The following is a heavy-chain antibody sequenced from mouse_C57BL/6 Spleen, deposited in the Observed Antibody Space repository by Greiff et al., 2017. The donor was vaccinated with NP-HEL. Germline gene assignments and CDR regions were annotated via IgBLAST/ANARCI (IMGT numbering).Heavy chain of an antibody. CDR3: ARAYYGSPYAMDY. CDR1: GYTFTSYW. V-gene: IGHV1-64*01. D-gene: IGHD1-1*01. J-gene: IGHJ4*01. CDR2: IHPNSGST. Sequence: VQLQQPGAELVKPGASVKLSCKASGYTFTSYWMHWVKQRPGQGLEWIGMIHPNSGSTNYNEKFKSKATLTVDKSSSTAYMQLSSLTSEDSAVYYCARAYYGSPYAMDYWGQGTSVTVSS.